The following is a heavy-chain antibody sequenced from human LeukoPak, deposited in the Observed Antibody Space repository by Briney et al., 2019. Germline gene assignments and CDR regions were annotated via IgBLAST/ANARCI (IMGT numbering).Heavy chain of an antibody. Sequence: GGSLRLSCTPSGFIFCDYAMSWVRQAPGEGLEWVSGVSGSGGSTYYADSVKGRFTISRDNSKNTLYLQKNSLRAEDTAVYYCTKTGPNTYGRIYYGMDVWGQGTTVTVSS. CDR3: TKTGPNTYGRIYYGMDV. CDR2: VSGSGGST. J-gene: IGHJ6*02. D-gene: IGHD5-18*01. V-gene: IGHV3-23*01. CDR1: GFIFCDYA.